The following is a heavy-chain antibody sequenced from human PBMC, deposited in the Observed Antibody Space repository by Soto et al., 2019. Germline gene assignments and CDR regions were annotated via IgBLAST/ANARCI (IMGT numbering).Heavy chain of an antibody. CDR2: ISDDAKNK. V-gene: IGHV3-30*03. J-gene: IGHJ4*02. Sequence: QVQVVESGGGVVQPGRSLRLSCEASGFSFRNYGMHWVRQAPGKGLEWVAGISDDAKNKFYADSVKGRFTISRDNSKNRLNLQMESLRDEDTAVYYCAGGYYYGDYWGQGTLVTVSS. D-gene: IGHD3-22*01. CDR3: AGGYYYGDY. CDR1: GFSFRNYG.